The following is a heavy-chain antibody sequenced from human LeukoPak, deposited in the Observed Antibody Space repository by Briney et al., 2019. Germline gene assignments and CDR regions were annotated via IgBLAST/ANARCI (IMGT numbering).Heavy chain of an antibody. CDR3: ARDVRYASGWSTPES. D-gene: IGHD6-19*01. Sequence: SETLSLTCTVSGGSINHYWSWIRRPAGKGLEWIGRIYSSGSANYNPSLKRRVSMSIDTSNNHFSLNLTSVTAADTALYFCARDVRYASGWSTPESWGQGTLVTVSS. V-gene: IGHV4-4*07. CDR2: IYSSGSA. CDR1: GGSINHY. J-gene: IGHJ5*02.